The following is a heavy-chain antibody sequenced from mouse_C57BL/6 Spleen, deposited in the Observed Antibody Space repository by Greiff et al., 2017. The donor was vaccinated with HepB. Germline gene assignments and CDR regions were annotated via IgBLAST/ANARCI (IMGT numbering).Heavy chain of an antibody. J-gene: IGHJ2*01. V-gene: IGHV5-9*01. CDR2: ISGGGGNT. CDR1: GFTFSSYT. D-gene: IGHD1-1*01. Sequence: EVKLMESGGGLVKPGGSLKLSCAASGFTFSSYTMSWVRQTPEKRLEWVATISGGGGNTYYPDSVKGRFTISRDNAKNTLYLQMSSLRSEDTALYYCARRNYYGSSPYYFDYWGQGTTLTVSS. CDR3: ARRNYYGSSPYYFDY.